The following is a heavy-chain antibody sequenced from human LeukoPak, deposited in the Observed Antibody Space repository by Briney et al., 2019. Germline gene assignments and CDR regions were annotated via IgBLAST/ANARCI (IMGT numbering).Heavy chain of an antibody. CDR1: GFTFSDYY. CDR2: ISSSSSTI. D-gene: IGHD3-10*01. Sequence: GGSLRLSCAASGFTFSDYYMTWVRQAPGKGLEWVSYISSSSSTIYYADSVKGRFTISRDNAKNSLYLQMNSLRDEDTAVYYCARGRLLWSPPSPGDYWGQGTLVTVSS. CDR3: ARGRLLWSPPSPGDY. J-gene: IGHJ4*02. V-gene: IGHV3-48*02.